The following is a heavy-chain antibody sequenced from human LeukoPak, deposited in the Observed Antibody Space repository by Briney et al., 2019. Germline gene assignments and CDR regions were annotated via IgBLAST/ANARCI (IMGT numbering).Heavy chain of an antibody. V-gene: IGHV1-2*02. CDR3: ARDSGMDYYDSSGYYYVLLRN. CDR1: GYTFTGYY. D-gene: IGHD3-22*01. Sequence: ASVKVSCKASGYTFTGYYMHWVRQAPGQGLEWMGWINPNSGGTDYTQKFQGRVTMTRDTSISTAYMELSRLRSDDTAVYYCARDSGMDYYDSSGYYYVLLRNWGQGTLITVSS. CDR2: INPNSGGT. J-gene: IGHJ4*02.